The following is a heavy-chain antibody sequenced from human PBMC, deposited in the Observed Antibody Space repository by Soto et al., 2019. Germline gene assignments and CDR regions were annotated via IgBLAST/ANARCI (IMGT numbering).Heavy chain of an antibody. V-gene: IGHV3-7*05. CDR2: IKGDGSEK. Sequence: EVQLVESGGGLVQPGGSLRLSCVASGFTLSSYWMSWVRQAPGKGPEWVANIKGDGSEKYYADSVKGRFTISRDNAKNSLLLEMNSLRGEDTGLFFCGRCVGAVGGSNLGQGSLVTVSS. CDR3: GRCVGAVGGSN. CDR1: GFTLSSYW. D-gene: IGHD6-19*01. J-gene: IGHJ1*01.